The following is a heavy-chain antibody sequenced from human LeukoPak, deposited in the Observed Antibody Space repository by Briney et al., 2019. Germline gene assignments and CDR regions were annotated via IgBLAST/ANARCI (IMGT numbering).Heavy chain of an antibody. D-gene: IGHD3-22*01. J-gene: IGHJ2*01. CDR2: IYYSGST. CDR1: GGSISSYY. CDR3: ARHKRGPYDSSGFPYWYFDL. V-gene: IGHV4-59*08. Sequence: SETLSLTCTVSGGSISSYYWSWIRQPPGKGLEWIGYIYYSGSTNYNPSLKSQVPISVDTSKNQFSLTLSSVTAADTAVSYCARHKRGPYDSSGFPYWYFDLWGRGTLVTVSS.